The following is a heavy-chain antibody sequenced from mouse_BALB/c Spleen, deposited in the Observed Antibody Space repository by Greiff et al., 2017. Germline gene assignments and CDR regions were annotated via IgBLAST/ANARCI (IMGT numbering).Heavy chain of an antibody. CDR3: ARDYGSSYNY. V-gene: IGHV14-3*02. CDR1: GFNIKDTY. D-gene: IGHD1-1*01. Sequence: VQLQQSGAELVKPGASVKLSCTASGFNIKDTYMHWVKQRPEQGLEWIGRIDPANGNTKYDPKFQGKATITADTSSNTAYLQLSSLTSEDTAVDYCARDYGSSYNYWGQGTTLTVSS. J-gene: IGHJ2*01. CDR2: IDPANGNT.